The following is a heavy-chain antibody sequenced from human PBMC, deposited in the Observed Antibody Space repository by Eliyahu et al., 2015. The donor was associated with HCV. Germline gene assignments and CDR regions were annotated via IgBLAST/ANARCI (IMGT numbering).Heavy chain of an antibody. J-gene: IGHJ4*02. CDR3: ITADYYDYRGYPMGAFY. D-gene: IGHD3-22*01. V-gene: IGHV3-15*01. CDR2: IKNKIEGATT. CDR1: GFTFTEAW. Sequence: EVQLVESGGGLVKPGGSLRLSCAASGFTFTEAWMDWVRQAPGKGLEWVGGIKNKIEGATTDYAAPVNGRFTILRDDSKKTLFLQMNSLKTEDTAVYYCITADYYDYRGYPMGAFYWGQGTLVTVSS.